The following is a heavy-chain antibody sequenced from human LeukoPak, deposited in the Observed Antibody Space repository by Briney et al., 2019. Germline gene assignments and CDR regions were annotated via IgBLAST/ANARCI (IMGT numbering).Heavy chain of an antibody. D-gene: IGHD3-16*01. Sequence: PGGSLRLSCAASGFTFSSYAMSWVRQVPGKGLEWLSAISANGVGTYYADSVKGRFTISRDNSKNTLYLQMSRLRAEDTAVYYCAKDLSWGFDYWGQGTLVTVSS. CDR2: ISANGVGT. V-gene: IGHV3-23*01. CDR3: AKDLSWGFDY. CDR1: GFTFSSYA. J-gene: IGHJ4*02.